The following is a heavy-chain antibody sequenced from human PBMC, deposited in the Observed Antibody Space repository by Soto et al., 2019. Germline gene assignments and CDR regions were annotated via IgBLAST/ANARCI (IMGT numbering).Heavy chain of an antibody. Sequence: GGSLRLSCAVSGFTFSSYSMNWVRQAPGKGLEWVSYISSSSSYIYNTDSVKRRFTTSRDNSKNTLYLQMNSLRAQDTAVYYCAKDREVVRFFPEYFQHWGQGTLVTVSS. J-gene: IGHJ1*01. CDR2: ISSSSSYI. D-gene: IGHD3-3*01. CDR3: AKDREVVRFFPEYFQH. CDR1: GFTFSSYS. V-gene: IGHV3-21*05.